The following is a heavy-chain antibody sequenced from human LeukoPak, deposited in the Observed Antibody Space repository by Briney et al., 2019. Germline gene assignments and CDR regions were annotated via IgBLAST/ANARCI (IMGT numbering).Heavy chain of an antibody. Sequence: PGGSLRLSCAASGFIFSSYAMSWVRQAPGEGLEWVSAISGSGEITYYADSVKGRFTISRDNSKKTLYLQMNGLRGEDTAVYYCAKDEGEVVSGPLGYWGQGTLVSVSS. D-gene: IGHD5/OR15-5a*01. CDR3: AKDEGEVVSGPLGY. V-gene: IGHV3-23*01. J-gene: IGHJ4*02. CDR1: GFIFSSYA. CDR2: ISGSGEIT.